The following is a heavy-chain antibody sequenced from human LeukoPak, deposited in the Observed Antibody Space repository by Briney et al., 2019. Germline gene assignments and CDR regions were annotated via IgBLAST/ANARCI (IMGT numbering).Heavy chain of an antibody. CDR3: ARMMIGAFDI. V-gene: IGHV3-23*01. D-gene: IGHD3-22*01. CDR1: GFTFSNYA. J-gene: IGHJ3*02. CDR2: ISFSGGST. Sequence: GGSLRLSCAASGFTFSNYAMTWVRQAPGKGLEWVSSISFSGGSTYYADSVKGRCTISRDNAKNSLYLQMNSLRAEDTAVYYCARMMIGAFDIWGQGTMVTVSS.